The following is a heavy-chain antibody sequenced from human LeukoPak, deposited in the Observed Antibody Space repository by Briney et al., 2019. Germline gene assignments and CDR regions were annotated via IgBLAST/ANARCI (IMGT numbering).Heavy chain of an antibody. D-gene: IGHD2-15*01. J-gene: IGHJ5*02. V-gene: IGHV4-39*01. CDR1: GGSISSTTHY. CDR2: MYYSGNT. Sequence: SETLSLTCTVSGGSISSTTHYWGWIRQPPGKGLEWIGSMYYSGNTDYNPSLKSRVTISVDTCKNQFSLKLNSLTAADTAVYYCARHPKGYFSRFGPWGQGTLVTVSS. CDR3: ARHPKGYFSRFGP.